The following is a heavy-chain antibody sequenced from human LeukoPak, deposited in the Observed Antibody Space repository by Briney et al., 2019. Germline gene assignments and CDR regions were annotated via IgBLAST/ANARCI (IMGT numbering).Heavy chain of an antibody. V-gene: IGHV4-39*01. J-gene: IGHJ4*02. Sequence: PSETLSLTCAVSGGSISSSSYYWGWIRQPPGKGLEWIGSIYYSGSTYYNPSLKSRVTISVDTSKNQFALRLSSVTAADTAVYYCARLTADFLIIRGVIDGWGQGTLVTVSS. CDR1: GGSISSSSYY. CDR3: ARLTADFLIIRGVIDG. D-gene: IGHD3-10*01. CDR2: IYYSGST.